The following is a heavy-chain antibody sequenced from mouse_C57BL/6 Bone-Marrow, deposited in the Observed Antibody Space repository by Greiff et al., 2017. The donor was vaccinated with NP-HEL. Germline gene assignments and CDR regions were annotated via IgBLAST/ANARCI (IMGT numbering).Heavy chain of an antibody. CDR1: GFTFSDYG. Sequence: EVQGVESGGGLVQPGGSLKLSCAASGFTFSDYGMAWVRQAPRKGPEWVAFISNLAYSIYYADTVTGRFTISRENAKNTLYLEMSSLRSEDTSMYYCARLYRSWYFDVWGTGTTVTVSS. V-gene: IGHV5-15*01. CDR3: ARLYRSWYFDV. CDR2: ISNLAYSI. J-gene: IGHJ1*03. D-gene: IGHD2-14*01.